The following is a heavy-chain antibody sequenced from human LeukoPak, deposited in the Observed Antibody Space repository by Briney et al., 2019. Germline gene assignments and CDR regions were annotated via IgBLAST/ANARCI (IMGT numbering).Heavy chain of an antibody. CDR1: GFSFSVYW. Sequence: GGSLRLSCAASGFSFSVYWMHWVRQAPGKGPVWVSRIKTDGSITDYADFVKGRFTISRDNAKNTLYLQMNSLRAEDTAVYYCAKQDDSSGYSPQIDYWGQGTLVTVSS. CDR3: AKQDDSSGYSPQIDY. V-gene: IGHV3-74*01. J-gene: IGHJ4*02. CDR2: IKTDGSIT. D-gene: IGHD3-22*01.